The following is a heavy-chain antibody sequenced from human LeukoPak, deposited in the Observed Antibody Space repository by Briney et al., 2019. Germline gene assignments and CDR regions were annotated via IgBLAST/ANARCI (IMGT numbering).Heavy chain of an antibody. J-gene: IGHJ5*02. D-gene: IGHD6-13*01. CDR1: GFTFRSYG. CDR2: ISYDGSIK. V-gene: IGHV3-30*18. Sequence: PGGSLRLSCAAPGFTFRSYGMHWVRQAPGKGLEWVAVISYDGSIKYYADSVKGRFTISRDNSKNTLYLQMNSLRAEDTAVYYCAKDDRCIAAAATNWFDPWGQGTLVTVSS. CDR3: AKDDRCIAAAATNWFDP.